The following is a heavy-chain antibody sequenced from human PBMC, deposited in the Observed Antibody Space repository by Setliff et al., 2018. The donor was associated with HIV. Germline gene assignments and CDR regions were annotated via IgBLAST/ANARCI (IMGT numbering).Heavy chain of an antibody. D-gene: IGHD3-3*01. Sequence: SETLSLTCAVYGGSLSDDYWSWIRQPPGKGLEWIGEINHRGLSNFNPSLKSRVSISVDTPRNQFSLKLTSVTAADTAVYYCAIGAPWSGFLYWGQGPLVTVSS. J-gene: IGHJ4*02. CDR3: AIGAPWSGFLY. CDR1: GGSLSDDY. V-gene: IGHV4-34*01. CDR2: INHRGLS.